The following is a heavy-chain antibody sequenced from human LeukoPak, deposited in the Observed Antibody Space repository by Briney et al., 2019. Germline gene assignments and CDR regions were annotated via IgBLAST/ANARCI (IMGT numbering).Heavy chain of an antibody. V-gene: IGHV3-23*01. CDR3: AKGTRGYSYGLPDY. CDR1: GFTFSSYA. Sequence: GGSLRLSCAASGFTFSSYAMSWVRQAPGKGLAWVSTISGGSGSTYCADSVKGRFTISRDNSKNTLYLQMNSLRAEDTAVYYCAKGTRGYSYGLPDYWGQGTLVTVSS. J-gene: IGHJ4*02. CDR2: ISGGSGST. D-gene: IGHD5-18*01.